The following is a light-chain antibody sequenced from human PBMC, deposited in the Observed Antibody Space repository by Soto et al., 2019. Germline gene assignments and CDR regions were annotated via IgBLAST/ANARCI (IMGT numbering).Light chain of an antibody. CDR1: QTISGY. CDR2: AAF. J-gene: IGKJ5*01. V-gene: IGKV1-17*01. CDR3: QHHSSYPIT. Sequence: DIEITQSPSSLSASVGDRVTIPCRASQTISGYLNWYQQKTGKAPELLIYAAFTLQSGVPSRFRGSGSGTEFTLTISRLQPEDFSTYYCQHHSSYPITFGQGTRLEIK.